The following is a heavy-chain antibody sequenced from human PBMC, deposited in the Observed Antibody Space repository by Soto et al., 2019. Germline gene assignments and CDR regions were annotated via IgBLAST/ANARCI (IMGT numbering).Heavy chain of an antibody. Sequence: GGSLRLSCAASGFTFSSYSMNWVRQAPGKGLEWVSYISSSSSTIYYADSVKGRFTISRDNARNSLYLQMNSLRDEDTALYYCARDCSGGSCYSLHHYYGMDVWGQGTTVTVSS. V-gene: IGHV3-48*02. J-gene: IGHJ6*02. CDR2: ISSSSSTI. CDR1: GFTFSSYS. D-gene: IGHD2-15*01. CDR3: ARDCSGGSCYSLHHYYGMDV.